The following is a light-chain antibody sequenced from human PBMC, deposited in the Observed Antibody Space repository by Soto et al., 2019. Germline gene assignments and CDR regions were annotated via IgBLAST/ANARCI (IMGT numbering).Light chain of an antibody. CDR3: QQYDNGPWT. V-gene: IGKV3-15*01. CDR1: QTISDT. Sequence: EIVMTQSPATLSVSPGGRATLSCRASQTISDTLAWYQQKPGQAPRLLIYGASTRATGFPARFSGSGSGTDFTLTISSLQSEDFAVYYCQQYDNGPWTFGQGTKVEIK. CDR2: GAS. J-gene: IGKJ1*01.